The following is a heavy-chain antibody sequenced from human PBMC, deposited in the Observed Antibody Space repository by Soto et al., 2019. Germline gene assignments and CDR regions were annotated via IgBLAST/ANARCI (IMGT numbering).Heavy chain of an antibody. V-gene: IGHV3-23*01. CDR2: ISGSGGST. CDR3: ARDYYGSGSQYNPLDF. J-gene: IGHJ4*02. CDR1: GFTFSSHA. D-gene: IGHD3-10*01. Sequence: PGGSLRLSCAASGFTFSSHAMSWVRQAPGKGLEWVSAISGSGGSTYYADSVKGRFTVSRDNSKNTLWLQMNSLSVEDTAVYYCARDYYGSGSQYNPLDFWGQGTLVTVSS.